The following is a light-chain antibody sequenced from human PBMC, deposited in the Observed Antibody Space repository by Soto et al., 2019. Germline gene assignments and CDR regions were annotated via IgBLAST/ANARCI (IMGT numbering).Light chain of an antibody. Sequence: DIVMTQSPDSLAVSLGERATINCKSSQNVIYSSNNMNYLAWYQQKPGQPPKLLIYWASTRESGVPDRFSGSGSGTDFTLTISSLQAEDVAVYYCQQYYSTPPYTFGQGTKLEIK. CDR2: WAS. J-gene: IGKJ2*01. CDR1: QNVIYSSNNMNY. CDR3: QQYYSTPPYT. V-gene: IGKV4-1*01.